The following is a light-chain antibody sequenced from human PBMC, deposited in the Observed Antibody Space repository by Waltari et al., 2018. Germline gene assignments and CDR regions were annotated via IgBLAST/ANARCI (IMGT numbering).Light chain of an antibody. CDR2: KDS. Sequence: SFELTQPPSVSVSPGQTASITCSGDALPKPFAYWYQKKPGQAPVLIIYKDSERPSGVPERFSGSTSGTTVTLTISGVQAEDEADYFCQSADYTHTVFGGGTKLTVL. J-gene: IGLJ3*02. CDR3: QSADYTHTV. V-gene: IGLV3-25*03. CDR1: ALPKPF.